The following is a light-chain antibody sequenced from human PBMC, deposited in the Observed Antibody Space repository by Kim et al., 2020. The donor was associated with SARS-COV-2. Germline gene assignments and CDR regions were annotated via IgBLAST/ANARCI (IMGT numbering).Light chain of an antibody. V-gene: IGLV1-51*01. CDR3: GTWDSSLSANWV. CDR2: DNN. J-gene: IGLJ3*02. CDR1: SSNIGNNY. Sequence: KVTLSCSGSSSNIGNNYVSWYQQLPGTAPKLLIYDNNKRPSGMPDRFSGSKSGTSATLGITGLQTGDEADYYCGTWDSSLSANWVFGGGTQLTVL.